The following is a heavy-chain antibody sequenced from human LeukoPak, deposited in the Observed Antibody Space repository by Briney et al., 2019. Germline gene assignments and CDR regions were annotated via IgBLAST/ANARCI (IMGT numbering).Heavy chain of an antibody. J-gene: IGHJ4*02. D-gene: IGHD6-19*01. CDR1: GGSITSRDHY. Sequence: SETLSLTCTVSGGSITSRDHYWGWIRQPPGKRLQWIGSIYFSGNTDYNSSLKSRVTISVDTSRNQFSLKLRSLTAGDTAVYYCARQVSGLSLYYFDYWGQGTLITVSS. CDR2: IYFSGNT. V-gene: IGHV4-39*01. CDR3: ARQVSGLSLYYFDY.